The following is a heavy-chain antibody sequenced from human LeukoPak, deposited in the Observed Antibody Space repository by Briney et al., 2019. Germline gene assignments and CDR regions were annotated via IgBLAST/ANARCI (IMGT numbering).Heavy chain of an antibody. CDR2: INPNSGGT. D-gene: IGHD1-26*01. CDR3: ARGPAFWELLFDY. Sequence: ASVKVSCKASGYTFTGYYMHWVRQAPGQGLEWMGWINPNSGGTNHAQKFPGRVTMTRDTSISTAYMELSRLRSDDTAVYYCARGPAFWELLFDYWGQGTLVTVSS. J-gene: IGHJ4*02. V-gene: IGHV1-2*02. CDR1: GYTFTGYY.